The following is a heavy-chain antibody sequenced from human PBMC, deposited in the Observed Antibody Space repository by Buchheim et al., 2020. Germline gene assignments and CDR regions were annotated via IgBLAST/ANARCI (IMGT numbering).Heavy chain of an antibody. V-gene: IGHV4-31*03. CDR1: GGSISSGGYY. J-gene: IGHJ5*02. D-gene: IGHD3-10*01. CDR2: IYYSGST. Sequence: QVQLQESGPGLVKPSQTLSLTCTVSGGSISSGGYYWSWIRQHPGKGLEWIGYIYYSGSTYYNPSLKSRVTISVDPSKSQFSLKLSSVTAADTAVYYCARDQPNWAGYGSGRFDPWGQGTL. CDR3: ARDQPNWAGYGSGRFDP.